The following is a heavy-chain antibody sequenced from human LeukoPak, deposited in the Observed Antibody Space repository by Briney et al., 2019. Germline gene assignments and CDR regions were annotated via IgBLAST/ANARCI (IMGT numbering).Heavy chain of an antibody. Sequence: GRSLRLPCAASGFTFSSYAMSWVRQAPGKGLEWVSAISGSGGSTYYADSVKGRFTISRNNSKNTLYLQMNSLRAEDTAVYYCARERSSSWYTYDAFDIWGQGTMVTVSS. V-gene: IGHV3-23*01. J-gene: IGHJ3*02. D-gene: IGHD6-13*01. CDR1: GFTFSSYA. CDR2: ISGSGGST. CDR3: ARERSSSWYTYDAFDI.